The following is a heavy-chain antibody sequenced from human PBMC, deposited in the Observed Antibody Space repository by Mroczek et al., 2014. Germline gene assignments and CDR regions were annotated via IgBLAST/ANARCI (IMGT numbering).Heavy chain of an antibody. CDR2: ISYDGSNK. CDR1: GFTFSSYA. CDR3: ARENSGYCSSTSCYTGIPYYYYYMDV. Sequence: VQLVEVWGRAWVQPGRSLRLSCAASGFTFSSYAMHWVRQAPGKGLEWVAVISYDGSNKYYADSVKGRFTISRDNSKNTLYLQMNSLRAEDTAVYYCARENSGYCSSTSCYTGIPYYYYYMDVWGKGTTVTVSS. V-gene: IGHV3-30-3*01. J-gene: IGHJ6*03. D-gene: IGHD2-2*02.